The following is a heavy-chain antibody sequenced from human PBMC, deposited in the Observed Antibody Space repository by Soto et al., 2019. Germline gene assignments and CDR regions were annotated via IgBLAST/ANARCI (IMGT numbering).Heavy chain of an antibody. J-gene: IGHJ4*02. V-gene: IGHV4-61*01. D-gene: IGHD4-17*01. CDR3: ARGATVTQYDY. Sequence: SETLSLTCTVSGVSVNSGSFYWAWIRQPPGKGLEWIGFGSYSGTTNYKPSLKSRVTISVDTSRSQISLKVTSLTAADTAVYYCARGATVTQYDYWGQGTLVTVSS. CDR2: GSYSGTT. CDR1: GVSVNSGSFY.